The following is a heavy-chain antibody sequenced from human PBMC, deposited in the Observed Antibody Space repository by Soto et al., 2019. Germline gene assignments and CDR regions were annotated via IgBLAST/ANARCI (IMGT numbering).Heavy chain of an antibody. CDR2: IIPILGTA. V-gene: IGHV1-69*08. D-gene: IGHD1-26*01. Sequence: GASVKVSCKASGGTFSSYTISWVRQAPGQGLEWMGRIIPILGTANYAQKFQGRVTITADESTSTAYMELSSLRSEDTAVYYCARIGVGAPPRRYGMDVWGQGTTVTVSS. CDR1: GGTFSSYT. J-gene: IGHJ6*02. CDR3: ARIGVGAPPRRYGMDV.